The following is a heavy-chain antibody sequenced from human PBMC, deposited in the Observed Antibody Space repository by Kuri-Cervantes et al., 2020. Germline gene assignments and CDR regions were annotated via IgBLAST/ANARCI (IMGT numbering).Heavy chain of an antibody. CDR3: ARSPYCSSTSCSAFDI. Sequence: SETLSLTCAVSGGSISSGGYSWSWIRQPPGKGLEWIGYIYHSGSTYYNPSLKSRVTISVDRSKNQFSLKLSFVTAADTAVYYCARSPYCSSTSCSAFDIWGQGTMVTVSS. D-gene: IGHD2-2*01. CDR2: IYHSGST. J-gene: IGHJ3*02. V-gene: IGHV4-30-2*02. CDR1: GGSISSGGYS.